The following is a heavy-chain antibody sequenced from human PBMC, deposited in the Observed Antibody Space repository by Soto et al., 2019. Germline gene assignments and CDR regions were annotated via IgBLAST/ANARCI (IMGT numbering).Heavy chain of an antibody. D-gene: IGHD5-18*01. Sequence: QVQLVQSGAEVKKPGSSVKVSCKASGGTFSSYAISWVRQAPGQGLEWMGGIIPIFGTANYAQKFQGRVTITADESTRTAYMELRSLRAEGTAVYYCAWEKSVRIQLWSYWGQGTLVTVSS. J-gene: IGHJ4*02. CDR3: AWEKSVRIQLWSY. CDR2: IIPIFGTA. V-gene: IGHV1-69*01. CDR1: GGTFSSYA.